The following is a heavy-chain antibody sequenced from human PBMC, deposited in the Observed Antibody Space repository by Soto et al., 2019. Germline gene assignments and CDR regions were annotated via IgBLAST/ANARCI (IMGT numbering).Heavy chain of an antibody. Sequence: GXSLRLSCAASGFTFSSYDIHWVLQATGKGLEWVSAIGTAGDTYYPGSVKGRFTISRENAKNSLYLQMNSLTAEDTAVYYCARVSTYYYYGMDVWGQGTTVTVSS. CDR1: GFTFSSYD. V-gene: IGHV3-13*01. J-gene: IGHJ6*02. CDR2: IGTAGDT. CDR3: ARVSTYYYYGMDV.